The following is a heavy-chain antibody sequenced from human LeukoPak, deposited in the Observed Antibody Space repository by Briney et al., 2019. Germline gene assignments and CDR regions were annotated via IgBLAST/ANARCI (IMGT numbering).Heavy chain of an antibody. V-gene: IGHV3-23*01. CDR1: GFTFSNYA. CDR3: TKEMSSARKISDS. CDR2: IFAGSGST. Sequence: GASLRLSCAASGFTFSNYAMTWVRQAPGKGLEWVSIIFAGSGSTYYADSVKGRFTISRDDSRNALYLQMNSLRAEDTAVYYCTKEMSSARKISDSWGQGTLVTVSS. J-gene: IGHJ4*02. D-gene: IGHD6-19*01.